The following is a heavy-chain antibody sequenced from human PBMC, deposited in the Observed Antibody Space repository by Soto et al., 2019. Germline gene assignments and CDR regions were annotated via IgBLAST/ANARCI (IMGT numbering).Heavy chain of an antibody. CDR3: AKGVGGYYLDY. Sequence: QVQLVESGGGVVQPGRSLRLSCAASGFTFSRYPMYWVRQAPGKGLEWVAVITYDGNNKYYADSVKGRFTISRDNAKNTRSLQMNNLGPEDTAVYYCAKGVGGYYLDYWGQGTLVPVSS. V-gene: IGHV3-30-3*01. CDR2: ITYDGNNK. CDR1: GFTFSRYP. J-gene: IGHJ4*02. D-gene: IGHD3-16*01.